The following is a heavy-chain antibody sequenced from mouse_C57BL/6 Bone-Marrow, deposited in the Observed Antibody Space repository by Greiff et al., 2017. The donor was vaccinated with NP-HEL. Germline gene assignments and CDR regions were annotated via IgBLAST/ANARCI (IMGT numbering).Heavy chain of an antibody. V-gene: IGHV1-55*01. CDR2: IYPGSGST. D-gene: IGHD1-1*01. CDR3: ARYRYGSSYYAMDY. Sequence: QVQLQQPGAELVKPGASVKMSCKASGYTFTSYWITWVKQRPGQGLEWIGDIYPGSGSTNYNEKFKSKATLTVDTSSSTAYMQLSSLTSEDSAVYYCARYRYGSSYYAMDYWGQGTSVTVSS. J-gene: IGHJ4*01. CDR1: GYTFTSYW.